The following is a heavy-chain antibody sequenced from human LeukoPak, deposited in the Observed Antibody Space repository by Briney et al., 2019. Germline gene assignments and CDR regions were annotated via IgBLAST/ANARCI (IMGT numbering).Heavy chain of an antibody. D-gene: IGHD5-12*01. CDR1: GGSVAPYY. CDR3: ARDDSDYDDAFLI. CDR2: IHYSGST. J-gene: IGHJ3*02. V-gene: IGHV4-59*02. Sequence: PSETLSLTSSVSGGSVAPYYWSWIRQSPGKGLEWIGYIHYSGSTKYNPSLESRVTISVDTSRNQFSLKLNSVTAADTAVYFCARDDSDYDDAFLIWGQGTMVSVSS.